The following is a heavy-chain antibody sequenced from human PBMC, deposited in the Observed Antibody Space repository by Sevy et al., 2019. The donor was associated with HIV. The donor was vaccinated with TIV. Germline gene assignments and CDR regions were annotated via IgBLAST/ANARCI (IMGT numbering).Heavy chain of an antibody. CDR1: GFTFSSYA. CDR3: ARDWSGTVDY. V-gene: IGHV3-30*04. D-gene: IGHD1-1*01. J-gene: IGHJ4*02. CDR2: ISYDGSNK. Sequence: GGSLRLSCAASGFTFSSYAMHWVRQAPGKGLEWVAVISYDGSNKYYADSVKGRFTISRDNSKSTLYLQMNSLRAEETAVYYCARDWSGTVDYWGQGTLVTVSS.